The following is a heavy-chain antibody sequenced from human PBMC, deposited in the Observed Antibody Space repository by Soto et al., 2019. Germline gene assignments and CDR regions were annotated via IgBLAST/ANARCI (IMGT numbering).Heavy chain of an antibody. CDR2: INPSGGST. J-gene: IGHJ3*02. D-gene: IGHD1-20*01. V-gene: IGHV1-46*03. Sequence: ASVKVSCKASGYTFTSYYMHCVRQAPGQGLEWMGIINPSGGSTSYAQKYQGRVTMTRDTYTSTGYMELSSLRSEDTAVYYFARKRWYKHDDAYDIRSQGAFDTGSS. CDR1: GYTFTSYY. CDR3: ARKRWYKHDDAYDI.